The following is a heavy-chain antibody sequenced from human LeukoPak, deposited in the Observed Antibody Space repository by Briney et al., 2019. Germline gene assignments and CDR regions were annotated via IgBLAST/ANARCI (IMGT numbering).Heavy chain of an antibody. V-gene: IGHV1-2*02. J-gene: IGHJ4*02. Sequence: VASVKVSCKASGYTFTGYYMHWVRQAPGQGLEWMGWINPNSGGTNYAQKFQGRVTMTRDTSISTAYMELSRLRSDDTAVYYCARDMHYYDSSGYSNDYWGQGTLVTVSS. CDR1: GYTFTGYY. D-gene: IGHD3-22*01. CDR2: INPNSGGT. CDR3: ARDMHYYDSSGYSNDY.